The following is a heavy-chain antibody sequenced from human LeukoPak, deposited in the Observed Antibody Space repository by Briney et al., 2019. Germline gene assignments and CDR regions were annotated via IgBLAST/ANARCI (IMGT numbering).Heavy chain of an antibody. V-gene: IGHV3-11*01. J-gene: IGHJ4*02. CDR2: ISDSGTSI. D-gene: IGHD6-19*01. Sequence: GGSLRLSCAASGFTFNDYYMTWIRQAPGKGLEWVSYISDSGTSIYCADSVKGRFTISRDNAKNSLFLQMNSLRAEDTAVYYCAKANSSGWLYYFDYWGQGTLVTVSS. CDR1: GFTFNDYY. CDR3: AKANSSGWLYYFDY.